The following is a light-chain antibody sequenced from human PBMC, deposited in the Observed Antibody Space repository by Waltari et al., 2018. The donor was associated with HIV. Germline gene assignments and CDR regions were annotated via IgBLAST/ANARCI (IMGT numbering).Light chain of an antibody. CDR3: CSYAVDYTFR. CDR2: DVS. V-gene: IGLV2-11*01. Sequence: QSALTQPRSVSGSPGQSVTISCTGTSSDVGGYNYVYWYQQHPGKAPKLMIYDVSKRPSGVPFRFSGSKSGTTASLTISGLQAEDEADFYCCSYAVDYTFRFGGGTNLTVL. J-gene: IGLJ3*02. CDR1: SSDVGGYNY.